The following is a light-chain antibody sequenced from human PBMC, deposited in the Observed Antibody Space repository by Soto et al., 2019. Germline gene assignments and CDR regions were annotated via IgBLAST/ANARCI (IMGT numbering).Light chain of an antibody. Sequence: DIQMTQSPSTLSASVGDRVAITCRASQSGAKWLAWYQQRPGKAPKLLILEESSLDSWVPSRFSANGSGTEFTLTVNSLQPYACATHYCQQCTRYSACSFGQAANVEI. CDR3: QQCTRYSACS. CDR2: EES. J-gene: IGKJ1*01. V-gene: IGKV1-5*03. CDR1: QSGAKW.